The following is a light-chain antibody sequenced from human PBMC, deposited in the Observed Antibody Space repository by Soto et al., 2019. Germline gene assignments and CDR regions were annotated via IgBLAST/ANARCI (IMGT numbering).Light chain of an antibody. CDR2: GAS. CDR3: QQRSNWPPFT. J-gene: IGKJ4*01. V-gene: IGKV3D-20*02. Sequence: EIVLTQSPGTLSLSPGERATLSCRASQSVSSSYLAWYQQKPGQAPRLLIYGASSRATGIPDRFSGSGSGTDFTLTISSLEPEDFAVYYCQQRSNWPPFTFGGGTKVDIK. CDR1: QSVSSSY.